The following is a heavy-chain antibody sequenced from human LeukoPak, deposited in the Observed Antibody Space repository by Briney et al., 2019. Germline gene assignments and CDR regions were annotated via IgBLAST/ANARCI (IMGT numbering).Heavy chain of an antibody. CDR1: GGSFSGYY. V-gene: IGHV4-34*01. CDR2: INHSGST. D-gene: IGHD2-2*01. Sequence: SETLSLTCAVYGGSFSGYYWSWIRQPPGKGLEWIEEINHSGSTNYNPSFKSRVTISVDTSKNQFSLKLSSVTAADTAVYYCAGSYCSSTSCYEGYFDYWGQGTLVTVSS. J-gene: IGHJ4*02. CDR3: AGSYCSSTSCYEGYFDY.